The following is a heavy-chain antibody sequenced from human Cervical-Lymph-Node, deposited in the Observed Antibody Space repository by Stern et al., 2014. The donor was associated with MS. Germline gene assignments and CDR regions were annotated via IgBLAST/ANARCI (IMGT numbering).Heavy chain of an antibody. V-gene: IGHV2-5*02. J-gene: IGHJ4*02. CDR2: IYWDDDK. CDR3: ARNYGDTTYFDY. CDR1: GFSLSTSGVG. Sequence: LKESGPTLVKPTQTLTLTCTLSGFSLSTSGVGVGWIRQPPGKALEWLALIYWDDDKRYSPSLKSRLTITKDTSKNQVVLTMTNMDPVDTATYYCARNYGDTTYFDYWGQGTLVTVSS. D-gene: IGHD4-17*01.